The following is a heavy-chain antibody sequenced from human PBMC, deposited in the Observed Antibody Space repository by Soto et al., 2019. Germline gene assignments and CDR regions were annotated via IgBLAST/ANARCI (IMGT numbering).Heavy chain of an antibody. CDR1: GYTFTSYD. Sequence: AASVKVSCKASGYTFTSYDINWVRQATGQGLEWMGWMNPNSGNTGYAQKFQGRVTMTRNTSISTAYMELSSLRSEDTAVYYCARDSPWFDYDFWSGSGPMDVWGKGTTVTVSS. CDR2: MNPNSGNT. J-gene: IGHJ6*03. D-gene: IGHD3-3*01. V-gene: IGHV1-8*01. CDR3: ARDSPWFDYDFWSGSGPMDV.